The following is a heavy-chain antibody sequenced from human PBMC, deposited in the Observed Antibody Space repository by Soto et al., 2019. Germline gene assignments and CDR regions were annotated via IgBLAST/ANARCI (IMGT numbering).Heavy chain of an antibody. CDR1: GFTLSRKG. CDR3: AKDALTVAGPQRGSLDV. Sequence: QPVGSLRLSCAAAGFTLSRKGMHWVRRAPGKGLEWVAVISYDGSNKYYGDSVKGRFTISRDNSKNTVYLQMNRLRAEDTAVYYCAKDALTVAGPQRGSLDVWGQGTTLTVSS. J-gene: IGHJ6*02. CDR2: ISYDGSNK. D-gene: IGHD6-19*01. V-gene: IGHV3-30*18.